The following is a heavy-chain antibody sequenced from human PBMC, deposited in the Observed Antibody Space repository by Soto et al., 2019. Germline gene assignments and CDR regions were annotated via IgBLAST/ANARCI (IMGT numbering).Heavy chain of an antibody. V-gene: IGHV3-48*03. CDR1: GFTFSSYE. CDR2: ISSSGSTI. Sequence: GGSLRLSCAASGFTFSSYEMNWVRQAPGKGLEWVSYISSSGSTIYYADSVKGRFTISRDNAKNSLYLQMNSLRAEDTAVYYCAREGRGSSWPFDYWGQGTLVTVSS. J-gene: IGHJ4*02. D-gene: IGHD6-13*01. CDR3: AREGRGSSWPFDY.